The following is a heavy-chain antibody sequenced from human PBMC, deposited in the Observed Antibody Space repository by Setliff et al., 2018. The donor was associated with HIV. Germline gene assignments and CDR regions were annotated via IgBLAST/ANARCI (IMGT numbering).Heavy chain of an antibody. CDR2: ISAYNGNT. D-gene: IGHD2-2*01. CDR3: ARDFGGYCSSMSCPGLFDP. Sequence: ASVKVSCKASGYSFTDYYIHWVRQAPGQGLEWMGWISAYNGNTNYAQKLQGRVTMTTDTSTSTAYMELSSLRSEDTAVYYCARDFGGYCSSMSCPGLFDPWGQGTLVTVSS. J-gene: IGHJ5*02. V-gene: IGHV1-18*04. CDR1: GYSFTDYY.